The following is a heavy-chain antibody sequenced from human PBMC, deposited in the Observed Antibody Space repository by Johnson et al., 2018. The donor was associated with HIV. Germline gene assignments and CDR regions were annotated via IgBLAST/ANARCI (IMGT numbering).Heavy chain of an antibody. CDR3: AKDPSYIVATAMTDAFDI. J-gene: IGHJ3*02. Sequence: QVQLVESGGGLVKPGGSLRLSCAASGFTFSSYAIHWVRQAPGKGLEWVAVISYDGSNKYYADSVKGRFPISRDYSKNTLYMQMNSLRAEDTAVYYCAKDPSYIVATAMTDAFDIWGQGTMVTVSS. V-gene: IGHV3-30*04. CDR2: ISYDGSNK. D-gene: IGHD5-12*01. CDR1: GFTFSSYA.